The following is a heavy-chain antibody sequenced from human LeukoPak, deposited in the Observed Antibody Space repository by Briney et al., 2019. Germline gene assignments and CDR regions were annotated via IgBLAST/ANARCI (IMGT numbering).Heavy chain of an antibody. Sequence: GGSLRLSCAASGFTFSSYTMTWVRQAPGKGLEWVSSISSSSSSIYYADSVRGRFTISRDNAKNSLYLQMNSLRTEDTAVYYCAREIGPQDYWGQGTLVTVSS. D-gene: IGHD3-22*01. CDR3: AREIGPQDY. CDR1: GFTFSSYT. CDR2: ISSSSSSI. V-gene: IGHV3-21*06. J-gene: IGHJ4*02.